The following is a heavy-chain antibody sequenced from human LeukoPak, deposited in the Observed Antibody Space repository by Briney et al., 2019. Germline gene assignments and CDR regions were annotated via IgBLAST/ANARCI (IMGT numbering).Heavy chain of an antibody. Sequence: GESLKISCKGSGYSFTSYWIGWVRQMPGKGLEWMGIIYPGDSDTRYSPSFQGQVTISADKSISTAYLQWSSLKASDTAMYYCARTKDFPGTKYGMDVWGQGTTVTVSS. J-gene: IGHJ6*02. CDR3: ARTKDFPGTKYGMDV. CDR1: GYSFTSYW. D-gene: IGHD1-1*01. CDR2: IYPGDSDT. V-gene: IGHV5-51*01.